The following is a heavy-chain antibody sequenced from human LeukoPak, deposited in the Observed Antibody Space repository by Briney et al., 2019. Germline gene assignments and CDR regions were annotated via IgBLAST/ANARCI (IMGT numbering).Heavy chain of an antibody. CDR1: GFTFSSYW. CDR2: IKQDGSEK. Sequence: GGSLRLSCAGSGFTFSSYWMTWVRQAPGKGLEWVANIKQDGSEKYYVDPVKGRFIISRDNAKNSLYLQMNRLRAEDTAVYYCAGYPTPGIGAAGTLNYWGQGTLVTVSS. J-gene: IGHJ4*02. CDR3: AGYPTPGIGAAGTLNY. V-gene: IGHV3-7*03. D-gene: IGHD6-13*01.